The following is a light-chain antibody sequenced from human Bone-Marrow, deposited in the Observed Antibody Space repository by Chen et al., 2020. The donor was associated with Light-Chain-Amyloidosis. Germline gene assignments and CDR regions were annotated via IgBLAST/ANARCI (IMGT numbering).Light chain of an antibody. V-gene: IGLV3-21*02. J-gene: IGLJ3*02. CDR2: DDS. CDR1: NIGSTS. Sequence: YLLTQPSSVSVAPGHTATIACGGNNIGSTSVHWYQQMPGQAPLLVVYDDSDRPSGIPERLSGSNAGNTATLTISRVEAGDEADYYCQVWDRSSDRPVFGGGTKLTVL. CDR3: QVWDRSSDRPV.